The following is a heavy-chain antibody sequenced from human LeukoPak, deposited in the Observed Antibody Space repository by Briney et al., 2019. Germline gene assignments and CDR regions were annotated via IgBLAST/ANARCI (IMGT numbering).Heavy chain of an antibody. J-gene: IGHJ4*02. CDR2: IYYSGST. D-gene: IGHD2-2*01. V-gene: IGHV4-59*08. Sequence: SETLSLTCTVSGGSISSYYWSWIRQPPGKGLEWIGYIYYSGSTKYNPSLKSRVTISVDTSKNQFSLKLTSVTAADTAVYYCARLGIGVVPSAMLGVYYFDYWGQGTLVTVSS. CDR3: ARLGIGVVPSAMLGVYYFDY. CDR1: GGSISSYY.